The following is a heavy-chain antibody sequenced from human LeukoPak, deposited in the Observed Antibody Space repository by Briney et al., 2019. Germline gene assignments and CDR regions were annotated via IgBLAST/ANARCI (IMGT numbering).Heavy chain of an antibody. J-gene: IGHJ5*02. CDR2: IYYSGST. CDR1: GGSISSSSYY. Sequence: SETLSLTCTVSGGSISSSSYYWGWIRQPPGKGLEWIGIIYYSGSTYYNPSLKGRVTISVDTSKNQFSLKLTSVTAADTAVYYCARVDGSCSGGSCPSGNWFDPWGQGTLVTVSS. CDR3: ARVDGSCSGGSCPSGNWFDP. D-gene: IGHD2-15*01. V-gene: IGHV4-39*01.